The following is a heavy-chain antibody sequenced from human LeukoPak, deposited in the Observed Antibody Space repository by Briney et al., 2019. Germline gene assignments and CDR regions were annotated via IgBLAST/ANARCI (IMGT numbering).Heavy chain of an antibody. Sequence: PGGSLRLSCAASGFTFSSYEMTWVRQAPGKGLEWVSYISSSGSTIYYADSVKGRFTISRDNAKNSLYLQMNSLRAEDTAVYYCARERYSSGWYRADYWGQGTLVTVSS. D-gene: IGHD6-19*01. CDR3: ARERYSSGWYRADY. J-gene: IGHJ4*02. CDR1: GFTFSSYE. CDR2: ISSSGSTI. V-gene: IGHV3-48*03.